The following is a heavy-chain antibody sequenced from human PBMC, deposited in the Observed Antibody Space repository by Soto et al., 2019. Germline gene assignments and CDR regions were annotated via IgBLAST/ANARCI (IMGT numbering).Heavy chain of an antibody. CDR1: GYSFTSYW. Sequence: PGESLKIPCKGSGYSFTSYWLSWVRQMPGKGLEWMGRIDPSDPYTNYSPSFQGHVTISADKSISTAYLQWSSLKASDNAMYYCARSCSGGSCYSGGWEAYYYYGMDVWGQGTTVTVSS. D-gene: IGHD2-15*01. CDR3: ARSCSGGSCYSGGWEAYYYYGMDV. V-gene: IGHV5-10-1*01. CDR2: IDPSDPYT. J-gene: IGHJ6*02.